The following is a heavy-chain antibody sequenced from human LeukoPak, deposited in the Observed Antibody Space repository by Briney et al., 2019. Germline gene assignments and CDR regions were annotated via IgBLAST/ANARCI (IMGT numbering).Heavy chain of an antibody. D-gene: IGHD2-15*01. CDR1: GFTFNSYW. V-gene: IGHV3-74*01. CDR2: INSDGSDT. J-gene: IGHJ3*02. CDR3: ARGGYHHGFDI. Sequence: GGSLRLSCAASGFTFNSYWFHWVRQAPGKGLVWVSRINSDGSDTNYADSVKGRFTISRHNAKRTVYLQMNSLKAEDTAVYYCARGGYHHGFDIWGQGTMVTVSS.